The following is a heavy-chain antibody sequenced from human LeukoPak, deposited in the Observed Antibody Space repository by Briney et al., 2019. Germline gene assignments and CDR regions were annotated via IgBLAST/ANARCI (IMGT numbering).Heavy chain of an antibody. CDR3: ARVSGEGAILFDY. CDR1: GGSFSGYY. J-gene: IGHJ4*02. V-gene: IGHV4-34*01. D-gene: IGHD1-26*01. CDR2: INHSGST. Sequence: SETLSLTCAVYGGSFSGYYWSWIRQPPGKGLEWIGEINHSGSTNYNPSLKSRVTISVGTSKNQFSLKLSSVTAADTAVYYCARVSGEGAILFDYWGQGTLVTVSS.